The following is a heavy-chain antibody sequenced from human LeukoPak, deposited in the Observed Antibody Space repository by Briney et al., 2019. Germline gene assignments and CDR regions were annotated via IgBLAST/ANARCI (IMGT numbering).Heavy chain of an antibody. D-gene: IGHD6-13*01. CDR2: IYTSGST. V-gene: IGHV4-4*07. CDR1: GGSISSYY. Sequence: SETLSLTCTVSGGSISSYYWSWIRQPAGKGLEWIGRIYTSGSTNYNPSLKSRVTMSVDTSKNQFSLKLSSVTAADTAVYYCARDLGVGYSSSWYFDYWGQGTLVTVSS. J-gene: IGHJ4*02. CDR3: ARDLGVGYSSSWYFDY.